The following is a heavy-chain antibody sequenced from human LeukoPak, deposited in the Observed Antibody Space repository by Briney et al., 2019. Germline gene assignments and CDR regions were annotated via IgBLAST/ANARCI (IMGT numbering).Heavy chain of an antibody. J-gene: IGHJ4*02. V-gene: IGHV1-2*02. CDR1: GYTFTDYY. Sequence: ASVKVSCKASGYTFTDYYMHWVRQAPGQGLEWMGWINPSSGGTNYAQKFQGRVTMTRDTSISTAYMELSSLRSDDTAVYYCARTGGMAVAGPFDYWGQGTLVTVSS. D-gene: IGHD6-19*01. CDR2: INPSSGGT. CDR3: ARTGGMAVAGPFDY.